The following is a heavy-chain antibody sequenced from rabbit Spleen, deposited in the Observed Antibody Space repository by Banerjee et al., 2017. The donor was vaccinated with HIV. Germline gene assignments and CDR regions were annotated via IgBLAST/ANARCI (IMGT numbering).Heavy chain of an antibody. J-gene: IGHJ6*01. CDR3: ARDGAGSSDFAL. D-gene: IGHD8-1*01. CDR2: IYPAFGIT. CDR1: GFTLSSTYM. V-gene: IGHV1S45*01. Sequence: QEHLKESGGGLVQPEGSLKLTCTASGFTLSSTYMKWVRQPPGKELEWISSIYPAFGITSYSRWGTDRCSTARENSQTTVSLQMTSLTAADTATYFCARDGAGSSDFALWGPGTLVTVS.